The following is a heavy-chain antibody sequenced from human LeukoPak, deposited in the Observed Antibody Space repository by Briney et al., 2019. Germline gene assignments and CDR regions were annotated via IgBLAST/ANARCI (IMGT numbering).Heavy chain of an antibody. CDR2: ISWNSGSI. J-gene: IGHJ4*02. Sequence: GGSLRLSCAASGFTFDDFAMPWVRQVPGKGLEWVSGISWNSGSIGYADSVKGRFTISRDNAKHSLYLQMNSLRAEDTALYYCAKVYGSWYSFDYWGQGTLVTVSS. V-gene: IGHV3-9*01. D-gene: IGHD6-13*01. CDR3: AKVYGSWYSFDY. CDR1: GFTFDDFA.